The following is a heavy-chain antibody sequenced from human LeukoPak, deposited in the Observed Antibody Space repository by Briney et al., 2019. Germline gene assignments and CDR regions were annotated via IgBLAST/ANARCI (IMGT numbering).Heavy chain of an antibody. J-gene: IGHJ6*03. CDR2: IKSEADGETT. D-gene: IGHD4-11*01. CDR3: TTYVGAYSSWGDYYYYYMDV. V-gene: IGHV3-15*01. Sequence: PGGSLRLSCAASGFTFSDAWMSWVRQAPGKGLEWVGRIKSEADGETTDYAAPVKGRFTISREDSKNTLYLQMNSLKTEDTAVYYCTTYVGAYSSWGDYYYYYMDVWGKGTTVTVSS. CDR1: GFTFSDAW.